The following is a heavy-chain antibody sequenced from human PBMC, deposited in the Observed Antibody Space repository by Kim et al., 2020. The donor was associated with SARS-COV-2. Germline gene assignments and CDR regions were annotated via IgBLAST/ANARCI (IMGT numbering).Heavy chain of an antibody. CDR2: ISAYNGNT. CDR3: ARDLVYYDSSGLGL. D-gene: IGHD3-22*01. V-gene: IGHV1-18*01. CDR1: GYTFTSYG. J-gene: IGHJ4*02. Sequence: ASVKVSCKASGYTFTSYGISWVRQAPGQGLEWMGWISAYNGNTNYAQKLQGRVTMTTDTSTSTAYMELRSLRSDDTAVYYCARDLVYYDSSGLGLWGQGTLVTVSS.